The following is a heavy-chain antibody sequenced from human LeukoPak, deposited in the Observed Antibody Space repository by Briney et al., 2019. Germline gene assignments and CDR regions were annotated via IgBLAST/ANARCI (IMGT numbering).Heavy chain of an antibody. D-gene: IGHD3-22*01. CDR3: ARDPQDYYDSSGYYPDESDY. V-gene: IGHV1-2*02. CDR1: GYTFTGYY. CDR2: INPNSGGT. J-gene: IGHJ4*02. Sequence: GASVKVSFKASGYTFTGYYMHWVRQAPGQGLEWMGWINPNSGGTNYAQKFQGRVTMTRDTSISTAYMELSRLRSDDTAVYYCARDPQDYYDSSGYYPDESDYWGQGTLVTVSS.